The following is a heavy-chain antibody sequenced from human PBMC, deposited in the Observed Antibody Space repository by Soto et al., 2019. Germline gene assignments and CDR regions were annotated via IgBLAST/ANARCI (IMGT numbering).Heavy chain of an antibody. D-gene: IGHD6-13*01. CDR1: GYTFTGYY. CDR2: INPNSGGT. CDR3: ARHPIAAPNYGMDV. V-gene: IGHV1-2*04. J-gene: IGHJ6*02. Sequence: ASVKVSCKASGYTFTGYYMHWVRQAPGQGLEWMGWINPNSGGTNYAQKFQGWVTMTRDTSISTAYMELSRLRSDDTAVYYCARHPIAAPNYGMDVWGQGTTVTVSS.